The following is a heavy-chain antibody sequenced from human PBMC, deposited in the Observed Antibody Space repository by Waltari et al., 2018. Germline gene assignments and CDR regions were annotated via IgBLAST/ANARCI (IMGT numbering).Heavy chain of an antibody. CDR2: IYHSGST. D-gene: IGHD6-13*01. J-gene: IGHJ4*02. Sequence: QVQLQESGPGLVKPSGTLSLTCAVSGGPISSSNWWSWVRQPPGKGLEWIGEIYHSGSTNYNPPRKSRVTISVDKSKNQFSLKLISVTAADTAVYYCARLYSAAAAHGDDYWGQGTLVTVSS. V-gene: IGHV4-4*02. CDR3: ARLYSAAAAHGDDY. CDR1: GGPISSSNW.